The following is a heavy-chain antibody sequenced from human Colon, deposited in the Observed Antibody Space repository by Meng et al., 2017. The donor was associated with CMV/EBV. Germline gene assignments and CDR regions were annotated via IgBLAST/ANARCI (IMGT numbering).Heavy chain of an antibody. J-gene: IGHJ4*02. D-gene: IGHD2-21*01. CDR3: SRRRTSIPFDY. CDR1: WFSLGSQGVG. CDR2: IYLDDDK. Sequence: QITLKESCPSPVKPPPTLTLTCTFSWFSLGSQGVGVGWIRQPPGKAPELVALIYLDDDKPYSPSLENRLTITKDTSKNQAVLTMTDMGPMDTATYFCSRRRTSIPFDYWGQGSLVTVSS. V-gene: IGHV2-5*02.